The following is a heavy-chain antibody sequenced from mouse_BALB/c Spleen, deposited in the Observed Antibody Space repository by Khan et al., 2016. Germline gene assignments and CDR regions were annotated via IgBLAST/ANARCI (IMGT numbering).Heavy chain of an antibody. D-gene: IGHD4-1*01. V-gene: IGHV3-2*02. J-gene: IGHJ3*01. CDR1: GYSITSDYA. CDR2: ISYSGST. CDR3: ARPWGFAY. Sequence: VQLQESGPGLVKPSQSLSLTCTVTGYSITSDYAWNWIRQFPGNKLEWMGYISYSGSTSYNPSLKSRISITRDTSKNQFFLQLNSVTTEDTATNYCARPWGFAYWGQGTLVTVSA.